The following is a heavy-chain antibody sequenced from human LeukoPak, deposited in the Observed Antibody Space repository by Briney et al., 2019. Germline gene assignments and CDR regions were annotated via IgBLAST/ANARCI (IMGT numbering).Heavy chain of an antibody. CDR1: GFTFSTHW. D-gene: IGHD2-8*01. V-gene: IGHV3-7*01. J-gene: IGHJ4*02. CDR2: INQDGSEN. CDR3: ANLASPRGDYNGY. Sequence: PGGSLRLSCAASGFTFSTHWMSWFRQAPGKGLEWVGNINQDGSENYYVDSLKGRFTISRDNAKNSLYLQMNSLRAEDTAVYYCANLASPRGDYNGYWGQGTLVTVSS.